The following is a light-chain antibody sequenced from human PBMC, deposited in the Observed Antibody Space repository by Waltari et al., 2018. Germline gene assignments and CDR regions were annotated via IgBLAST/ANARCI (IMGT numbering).Light chain of an antibody. V-gene: IGKV1-33*01. J-gene: IGKJ1*01. CDR1: QDISNC. CDR2: DAA. Sequence: DIQMTQSPSSLSASLGDRVTITCQASQDISNCLNWCQQKPGKAPNLLIYDAANLETGIPSRFSGSGSGTDFTFTFGSLQPEDIATYYCQQLNSYPPWTFGQGTKVEIK. CDR3: QQLNSYPPWT.